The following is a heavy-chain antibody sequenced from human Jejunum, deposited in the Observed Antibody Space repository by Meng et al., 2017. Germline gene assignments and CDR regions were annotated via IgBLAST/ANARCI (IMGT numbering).Heavy chain of an antibody. J-gene: IGHJ4*02. V-gene: IGHV3-23*01. D-gene: IGHD3-10*01. CDR1: GFPFSSQF. CDR2: IGGSGDTT. Sequence: EVQLLESGGVLAHPGESLRLSCEASGFPFSSQFMSWVRQAPGKGLEWVSCIGGSGDTTYYADSVKGRFTISRDNSKNTLYLQMNSLRAEDTAVYYCARKFGGNFWGQGTLVTVSS. CDR3: ARKFGGNF.